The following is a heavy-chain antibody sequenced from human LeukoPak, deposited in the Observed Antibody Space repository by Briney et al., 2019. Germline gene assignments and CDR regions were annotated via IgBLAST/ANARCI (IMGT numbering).Heavy chain of an antibody. CDR3: STGSGHAFDI. J-gene: IGHJ3*02. D-gene: IGHD3-10*01. V-gene: IGHV3-48*01. CDR1: GFTFSNYN. Sequence: PGGSLRLSCAASGFTFSNYNMNWVRQPPGKGLQWVSYISSSSNIIYYADSVKGRFTISRDNAKNSLFLQMNSLRAEDTAVYYCSTGSGHAFDIWGRGTMVTVSS. CDR2: ISSSSNII.